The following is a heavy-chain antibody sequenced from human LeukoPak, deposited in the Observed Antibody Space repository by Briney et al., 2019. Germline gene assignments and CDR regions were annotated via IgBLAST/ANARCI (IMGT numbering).Heavy chain of an antibody. CDR1: GYTFTGYY. V-gene: IGHV1-2*06. CDR3: AREWGESPYSYGFDY. D-gene: IGHD5-18*01. J-gene: IGHJ4*02. CDR2: INPNSGGT. Sequence: SVKVSCKASGYTFTGYYMHWVRQAPGQGLEWMGRINPNSGGTNYAQKFQGRVTMTRDTSISTAYMELSRLRSDDTAVYYCAREWGESPYSYGFDYWGQGTLVTVSS.